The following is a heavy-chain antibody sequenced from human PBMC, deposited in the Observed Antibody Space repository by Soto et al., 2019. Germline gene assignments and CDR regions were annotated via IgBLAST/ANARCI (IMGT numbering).Heavy chain of an antibody. V-gene: IGHV4-39*01. CDR1: GGSISSGSYY. D-gene: IGHD1-26*01. Sequence: SETLSLTCTVSGGSISSGSYYWGWIRQPPGKALEWIGSIYYTGSTYYNPSLTSRVTISVDTSKNQFSLRLSSVTAADTAVYYCARQEGSTTMYLRYWGQGALVTVSS. J-gene: IGHJ4*02. CDR3: ARQEGSTTMYLRY. CDR2: IYYTGST.